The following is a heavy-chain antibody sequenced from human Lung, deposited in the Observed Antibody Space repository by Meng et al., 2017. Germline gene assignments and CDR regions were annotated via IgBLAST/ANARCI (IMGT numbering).Heavy chain of an antibody. CDR1: GFTFSSYG. CDR2: IWYDGSNK. CDR3: ARGGWYSSSSRVDY. V-gene: IGHV3-33*01. D-gene: IGHD6-13*01. J-gene: IGHJ4*02. Sequence: GQLWAAVGAGVQPGRSLLLSVAASGFTFSSYGMHWVRQAPGKGLEWVAVIWYDGSNKYYADSVKGRFTISRDNSKNTLYLQMNSLRAEDTAVYYCARGGWYSSSSRVDYWGQGTLVTASS.